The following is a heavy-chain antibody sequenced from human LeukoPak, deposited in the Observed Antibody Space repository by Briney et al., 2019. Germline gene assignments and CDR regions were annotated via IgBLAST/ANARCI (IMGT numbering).Heavy chain of an antibody. J-gene: IGHJ4*02. Sequence: PGGSLRLSCAASGFTFSSYAMSWVRQAPGKGLEWVSAISGSGGSTYYADSVKGRISISRDNSKNTLSLQMNSLRAEDTAVYYCVKDVSGNYYYFDSWGQGTLVTVSS. V-gene: IGHV3-23*01. D-gene: IGHD1-26*01. CDR3: VKDVSGNYYYFDS. CDR1: GFTFSSYA. CDR2: ISGSGGST.